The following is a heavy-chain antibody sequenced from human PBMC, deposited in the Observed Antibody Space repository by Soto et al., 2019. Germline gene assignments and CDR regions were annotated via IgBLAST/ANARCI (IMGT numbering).Heavy chain of an antibody. CDR3: ARESTGSYEDY. J-gene: IGHJ4*02. Sequence: SETLSLTCAVSGGSISSSNWWSWVRQPPGKGLEWIGEIYHSGSTNYNPSLKSRVTISVDKSENQFSLKLSSVTAADTAVYYCARESTGSYEDYWGQGTLVTVSS. CDR2: IYHSGST. D-gene: IGHD3-10*01. CDR1: GGSISSSNW. V-gene: IGHV4-4*02.